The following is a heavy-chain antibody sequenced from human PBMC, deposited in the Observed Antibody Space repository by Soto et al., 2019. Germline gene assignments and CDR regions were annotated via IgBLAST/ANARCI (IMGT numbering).Heavy chain of an antibody. CDR2: IRSKANSYAT. CDR1: GFTFSGSA. D-gene: IGHD1-26*01. V-gene: IGHV3-73*01. CDR3: TRHPSVSGSSVLIAFDI. J-gene: IGHJ3*02. Sequence: PGGSLRLSCAASGFTFSGSAMHWVRQASGKGLEWVGRIRSKANSYATAYAASVKGRFTISRDDSKNTAYLQMNSLKTEDTAVYYCTRHPSVSGSSVLIAFDIWGQGTMVTVSS.